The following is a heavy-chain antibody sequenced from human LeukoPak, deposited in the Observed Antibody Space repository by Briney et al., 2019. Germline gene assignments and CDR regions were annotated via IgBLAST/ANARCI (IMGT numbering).Heavy chain of an antibody. Sequence: GGSLRLSCAASRFPFSSYWMHWVRQAPGKGLVWVSRINGDGSITTYADSVKGRFTISRDNAKNMLYLQLDGLTAEDTAVYYCSRGLVGYYHDSSTYPDSWGQGTLVTVSS. CDR3: SRGLVGYYHDSSTYPDS. J-gene: IGHJ4*02. V-gene: IGHV3-74*01. CDR2: INGDGSIT. CDR1: RFPFSSYW. D-gene: IGHD3-22*01.